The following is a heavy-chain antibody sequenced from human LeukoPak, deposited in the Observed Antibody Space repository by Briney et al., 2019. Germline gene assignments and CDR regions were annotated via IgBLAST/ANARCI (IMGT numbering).Heavy chain of an antibody. CDR3: AKDQIAYYYGMDV. CDR2: ISSSSSYI. V-gene: IGHV3-21*01. Sequence: GGSLRLSCAASGFTFSSYSMNWVRQAPGKGLEWVSSISSSSSYIYYADSVKGRFTISRDNAKNSLYLQMDSLRAEDTAVYYCAKDQIAYYYGMDVWGQGTTVTVSS. CDR1: GFTFSSYS. J-gene: IGHJ6*02.